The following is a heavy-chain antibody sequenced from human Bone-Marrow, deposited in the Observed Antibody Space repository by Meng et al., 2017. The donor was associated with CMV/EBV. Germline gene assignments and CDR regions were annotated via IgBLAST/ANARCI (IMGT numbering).Heavy chain of an antibody. Sequence: SVKVSCKASGGTFSSYAINWVRQAPGQGLEWMGKILPISGTTDYVQKFQGRVTITTDGSTNTTYMELSSLRSEDTAVYYCASNYYGSGSFFSCGQGTLVAVSS. D-gene: IGHD3-10*01. V-gene: IGHV1-69*05. CDR3: ASNYYGSGSFFS. CDR1: GGTFSSYA. J-gene: IGHJ5*02. CDR2: ILPISGTT.